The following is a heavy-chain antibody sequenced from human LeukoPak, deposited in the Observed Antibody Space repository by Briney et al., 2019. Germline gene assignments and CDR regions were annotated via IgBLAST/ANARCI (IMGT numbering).Heavy chain of an antibody. CDR2: IYTSGST. V-gene: IGHV4-4*07. CDR3: ARVVAERYGDYGTFDY. J-gene: IGHJ4*02. CDR1: GGSISNYY. Sequence: PSETLSLTCIVSGGSISNYYWSWIRQPAGKGLEWIGRIYTSGSTNYNPSLKSRVTMSVDTSKNQFSLKLSSVTAADTAVYYCARVVAERYGDYGTFDYWGQGTLVTVSS. D-gene: IGHD4-17*01.